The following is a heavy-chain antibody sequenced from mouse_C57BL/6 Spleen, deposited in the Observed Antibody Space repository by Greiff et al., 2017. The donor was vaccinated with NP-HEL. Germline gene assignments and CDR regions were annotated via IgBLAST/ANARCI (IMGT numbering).Heavy chain of an antibody. CDR3: ARDGPLFDY. Sequence: EVQLQQSGPELVKPGASVKISCKASGYTFTDYYMNWVKQSHGKSLEWIGDINPNNGGTSYNQKFKGKATLTVDKSSSTAYMELRSLTSEDSAVYYCARDGPLFDYWGQGTTLTVSS. CDR2: INPNNGGT. V-gene: IGHV1-26*01. D-gene: IGHD2-3*01. CDR1: GYTFTDYY. J-gene: IGHJ2*01.